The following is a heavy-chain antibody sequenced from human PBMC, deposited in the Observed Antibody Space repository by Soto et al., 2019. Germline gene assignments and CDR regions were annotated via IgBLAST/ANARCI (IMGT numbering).Heavy chain of an antibody. CDR2: MNPNSGNT. D-gene: IGHD2-15*01. Sequence: ASVKVSCKASGYAFTSYDINWVRQATGQGLEWMGWMNPNSGNTGYAQKFQGRVTMTRSTSISTAYMELSSLRSEDTAVYYCARFSKPGYCSGGSCYSEYYFDYWGQGTLVTVSS. V-gene: IGHV1-8*01. CDR3: ARFSKPGYCSGGSCYSEYYFDY. J-gene: IGHJ4*02. CDR1: GYAFTSYD.